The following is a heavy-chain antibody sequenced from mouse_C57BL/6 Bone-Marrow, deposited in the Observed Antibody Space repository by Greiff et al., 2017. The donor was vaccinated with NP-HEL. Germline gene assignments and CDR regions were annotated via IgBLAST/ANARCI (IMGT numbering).Heavy chain of an antibody. CDR2: FHPYNDDT. V-gene: IGHV1-47*01. CDR3: ARGGNYWYYFDY. CDR1: GYTFTTYP. Sequence: QVQLQQSGAELVKPGASVKMSCKASGYTFTTYPIEWVNQNHGKSLEWIGNFHPYNDDTEYNEKFKNKATLTVEKSSSTVYLELSRLTSDDSSVYYCARGGNYWYYFDYGGQGTTLTVSA. D-gene: IGHD2-1*01. J-gene: IGHJ2*01.